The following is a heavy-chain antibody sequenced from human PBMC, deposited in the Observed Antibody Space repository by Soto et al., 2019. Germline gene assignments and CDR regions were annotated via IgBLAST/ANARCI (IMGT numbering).Heavy chain of an antibody. CDR3: ARDGGRHSGGSDY. D-gene: IGHD1-26*01. CDR2: NIPIFGTA. Sequence: QVQLVQSGAEVKKPGSSVKVSCKASGGTFSSYSINWVRQAPGQGLEWMGENIPIFGTANYAQKFQGRVTITADESTSTAYMELSSLRSEDTAGYYCARDGGRHSGGSDYWGQGTLVTVPS. V-gene: IGHV1-69*01. CDR1: GGTFSSYS. J-gene: IGHJ4*02.